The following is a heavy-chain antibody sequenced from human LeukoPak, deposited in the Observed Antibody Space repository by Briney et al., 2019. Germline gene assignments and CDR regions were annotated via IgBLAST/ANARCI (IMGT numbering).Heavy chain of an antibody. Sequence: SQTLSLTCAISGDIVSSNSVTWNWIRQSPSRGLEWLGRTYYRSAWYNDYAVSVRGRITVNPDTSKNQFSLHLNSVTPEDTAVYYCARRLTQYDCFDPWGQGILVTVSS. CDR3: ARRLTQYDCFDP. CDR2: TYYRSAWYN. V-gene: IGHV6-1*01. J-gene: IGHJ5*02. D-gene: IGHD2-2*01. CDR1: GDIVSSNSVT.